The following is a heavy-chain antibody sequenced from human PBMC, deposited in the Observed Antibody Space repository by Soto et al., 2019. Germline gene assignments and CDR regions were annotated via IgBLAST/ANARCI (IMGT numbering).Heavy chain of an antibody. V-gene: IGHV4-34*01. Sequence: PSETLSLTCAVYGGSFSGYYWSWIRQPPGKGLEWIGEINHSGSTYYNPSLKSRVTISVDTSKNQFSLKLSSVTAADTAVYYCARARIAAARFDYWGQGTLVTVSS. J-gene: IGHJ4*02. CDR1: GGSFSGYY. CDR3: ARARIAAARFDY. CDR2: INHSGST. D-gene: IGHD6-13*01.